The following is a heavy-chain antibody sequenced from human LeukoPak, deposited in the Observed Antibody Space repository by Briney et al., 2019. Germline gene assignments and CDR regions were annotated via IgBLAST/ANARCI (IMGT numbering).Heavy chain of an antibody. J-gene: IGHJ4*02. Sequence: GGFLRLSCAASGFTFSSFAMSWVRQAPGKGLEWVSAISGSGVSRYYADSVQGPYSISRDNSKNTLYLQMNSLRAEDTAAYYCARMMYSSGWRAYFDYWGQGTLVSVSS. D-gene: IGHD6-19*01. CDR3: ARMMYSSGWRAYFDY. V-gene: IGHV3-23*01. CDR1: GFTFSSFA. CDR2: ISGSGVSR.